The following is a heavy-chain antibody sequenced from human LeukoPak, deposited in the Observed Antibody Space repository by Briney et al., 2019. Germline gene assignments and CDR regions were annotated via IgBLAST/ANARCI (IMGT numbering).Heavy chain of an antibody. V-gene: IGHV3-23*01. CDR2: ISGSGGDT. D-gene: IGHD6-19*01. Sequence: GGSLRLSCAASGFTFSSYPMSWVRQAPGKELEWVSAISGSGGDTYYADSVKGRFTISRDNSKNTLYLQMNSLRAEDTALYYCATSSGWYPKYFDYWGQGTLVTVSS. CDR3: ATSSGWYPKYFDY. J-gene: IGHJ4*02. CDR1: GFTFSSYP.